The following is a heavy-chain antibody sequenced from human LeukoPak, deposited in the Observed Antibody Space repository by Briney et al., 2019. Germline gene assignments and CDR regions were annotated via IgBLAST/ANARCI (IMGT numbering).Heavy chain of an antibody. D-gene: IGHD2-2*01. J-gene: IGHJ4*02. V-gene: IGHV1-69*04. CDR1: GGTFSIYA. Sequence: AAVTVSFTASGGTFSIYAISWVRQAPGQGLEWMGRIITILGIANYAQKFQGRVTITADKSTSTAYMELSSLRSEDTAVYYCARERSTYYFDYWGQGTLVTVSS. CDR2: IITILGIA. CDR3: ARERSTYYFDY.